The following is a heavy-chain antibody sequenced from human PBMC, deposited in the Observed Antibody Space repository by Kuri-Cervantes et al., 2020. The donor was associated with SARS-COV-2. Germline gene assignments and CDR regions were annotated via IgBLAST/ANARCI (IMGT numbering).Heavy chain of an antibody. CDR2: ISDYNGHT. V-gene: IGHV1-18*01. CDR3: ARQCSSPDCMDYFDY. CDR1: GYTFTSYG. D-gene: IGHD2-2*01. J-gene: IGHJ4*02. Sequence: ASVKVSCKASGYTFTSYGISWVRQAPGQGLEWVGWISDYNGHTNYAQKFQGRVTMTTDTSTSTAYMELRSLGYDDTAVYYCARQCSSPDCMDYFDYWGQGTLVTVSS.